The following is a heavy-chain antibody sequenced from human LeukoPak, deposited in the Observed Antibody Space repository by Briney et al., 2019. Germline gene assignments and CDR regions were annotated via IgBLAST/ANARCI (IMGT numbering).Heavy chain of an antibody. Sequence: GGSLRLSCAASGFTFSSYWMSWVRQAPGKGLEWVANIKQGGSDKYYVDPVKRGFTISRDIAKNSLYVHMQAQSAGDRAVYCCARDFPSVIDPAAIPAAFDIWGQGTMVTVSS. CDR3: ARDFPSVIDPAAIPAAFDI. V-gene: IGHV3-7*01. D-gene: IGHD2-2*02. J-gene: IGHJ3*02. CDR1: GFTFSSYW. CDR2: IKQGGSDK.